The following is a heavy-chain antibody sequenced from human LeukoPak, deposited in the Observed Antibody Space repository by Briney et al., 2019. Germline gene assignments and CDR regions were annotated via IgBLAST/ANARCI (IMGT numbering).Heavy chain of an antibody. Sequence: GGSLRLSCAASGFTFSSYWMSWVRQAPGKGLEWVANIKQDRSEKYYVDSVKGRFTISRDNAKNSLYLQMNSLRAEDTAVYYCARADYYDSSDPYYYYGMDVWGQGTTVTVSS. CDR2: IKQDRSEK. CDR1: GFTFSSYW. CDR3: ARADYYDSSDPYYYYGMDV. D-gene: IGHD3-22*01. V-gene: IGHV3-7*01. J-gene: IGHJ6*02.